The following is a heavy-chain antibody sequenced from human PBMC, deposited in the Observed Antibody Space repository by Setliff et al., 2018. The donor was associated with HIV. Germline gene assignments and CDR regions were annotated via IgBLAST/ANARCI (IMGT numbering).Heavy chain of an antibody. D-gene: IGHD5-18*01. Sequence: PGGSLRLSCAASGFTFSTYNMNWVRQAPGKGLEWVSYISSSSDSIYYADSVRGRFTVSRDNAKNSLYLQMNILRAEDTAVYYCATDVDTATVFWGSHYLDYWGQGTLVTV. CDR1: GFTFSTYN. CDR3: ATDVDTATVFWGSHYLDY. V-gene: IGHV3-48*04. J-gene: IGHJ4*02. CDR2: ISSSSDSI.